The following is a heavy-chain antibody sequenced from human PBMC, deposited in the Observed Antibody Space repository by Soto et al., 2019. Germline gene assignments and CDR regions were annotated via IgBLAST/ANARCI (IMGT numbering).Heavy chain of an antibody. CDR2: ISGSGGST. V-gene: IGHV3-23*01. J-gene: IGHJ4*02. Sequence: GGPLRHSCAASEGKFSSYAMRWVRQAPGKGLEWVSAISGSGGSTYYADSVKGRFTISRDNSKNTLYLQMNSLRAEDTAVYYCAKDRVGYYYFDYWGQGNLVTVSS. CDR1: EGKFSSYA. D-gene: IGHD2-21*01. CDR3: AKDRVGYYYFDY.